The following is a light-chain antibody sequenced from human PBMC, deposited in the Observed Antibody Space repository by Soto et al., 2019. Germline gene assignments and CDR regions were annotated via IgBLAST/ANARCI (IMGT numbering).Light chain of an antibody. Sequence: QSALTQPASVSGSPGQSITISCTGTSSDVGGYNYVSWYQQHPGKAPKLMIYEVSNRPSGVSNRFSGSKSGNTASLTISVPQAEDEADYYCSSYTSSSTYVFGTGTKLTVL. CDR3: SSYTSSSTYV. J-gene: IGLJ1*01. CDR2: EVS. V-gene: IGLV2-14*01. CDR1: SSDVGGYNY.